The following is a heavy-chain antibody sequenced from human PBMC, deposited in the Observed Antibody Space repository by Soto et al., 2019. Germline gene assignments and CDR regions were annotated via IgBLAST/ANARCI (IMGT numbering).Heavy chain of an antibody. D-gene: IGHD3-22*01. CDR3: TRLYCENHFLN. V-gene: IGHV5-10-1*01. CDR1: GYSFTSYR. J-gene: IGHJ4*02. CDR2: IDPSDSYT. Sequence: GESLKISCKGSGYSFTSYRISWVRQMPGKGLEWMGCIDPSDSYTNYSPSFQGHVTISADKSISTAYLQWSSLKASDTAMYYCTRLYCENHFLNWGQGTVVTGAS.